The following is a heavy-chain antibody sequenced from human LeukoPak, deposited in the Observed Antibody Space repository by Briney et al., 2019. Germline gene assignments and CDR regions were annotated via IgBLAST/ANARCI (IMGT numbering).Heavy chain of an antibody. CDR3: ARAPYSGSYPFDY. CDR1: GGSISSYY. V-gene: IGHV4-59*01. D-gene: IGHD1-26*01. J-gene: IGHJ4*02. Sequence: SETLSLTCTVSGGSISSYYWSWIRQPPGKGLEWIGYIYYSGSTNYNPSLKSRVTISVDTSKNQFSLKLGSVTAADTAVYYCARAPYSGSYPFDYWGQGTLVTVSS. CDR2: IYYSGST.